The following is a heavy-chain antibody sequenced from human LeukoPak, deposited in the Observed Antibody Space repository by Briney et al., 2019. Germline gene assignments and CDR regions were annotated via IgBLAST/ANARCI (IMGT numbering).Heavy chain of an antibody. Sequence: GGSLRLSCAASGFTFSSYAMSWVRQAPGRGREWVSAISGSGGSTYYADSVKGRFTISRDNSKNTLYLQMNSLRAEDTAVYYCAGRVGAPPNYYYYGMDVWGQGTTVTVSS. V-gene: IGHV3-23*01. CDR1: GFTFSSYA. D-gene: IGHD1-26*01. J-gene: IGHJ6*02. CDR2: ISGSGGST. CDR3: AGRVGAPPNYYYYGMDV.